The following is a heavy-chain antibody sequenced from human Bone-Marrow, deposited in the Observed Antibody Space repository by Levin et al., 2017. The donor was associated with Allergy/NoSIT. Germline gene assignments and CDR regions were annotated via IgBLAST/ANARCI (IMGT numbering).Heavy chain of an antibody. J-gene: IGHJ5*02. CDR3: ARDARRPPIGLATWIKNCFDP. D-gene: IGHD5-12*01. CDR1: GFAFTDFY. V-gene: IGHV1-2*02. CDR2: INPNTGAT. Sequence: ASVKVSCKASGFAFTDFYLHWVRQAPGKGFEWMGWINPNTGATNYAQQFQGRVTMTRDTSISTAYMDLTWLRSDDTAAYYCARDARRPPIGLATWIKNCFDPWGQGTLVTVSS.